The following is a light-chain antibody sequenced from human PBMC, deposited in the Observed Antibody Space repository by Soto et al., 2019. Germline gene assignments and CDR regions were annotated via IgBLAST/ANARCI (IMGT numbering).Light chain of an antibody. CDR3: QHRSIWPVS. CDR1: QSVSSSY. CDR2: DAS. V-gene: IGKV3D-20*02. Sequence: EIVLTQSPGTLSLSPGERATLSCRASQSVSSSYLAWYQHKPGQAPRLLIYDASNRATGIPPRFSGSGSATDFTLTISSLEPEDFAVYYCQHRSIWPVSFGQGTRLEI. J-gene: IGKJ5*01.